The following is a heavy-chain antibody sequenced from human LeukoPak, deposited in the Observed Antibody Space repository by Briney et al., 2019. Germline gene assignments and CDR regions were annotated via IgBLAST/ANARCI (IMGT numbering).Heavy chain of an antibody. CDR2: INHSGST. V-gene: IGHV4-34*01. J-gene: IGHJ4*02. CDR3: ARGQSDTIWD. D-gene: IGHD3-3*01. CDR1: GGSFSGYY. Sequence: PSETLSLTCAVYGGSFSGYYWSWIRQPPGKGLEWIGEINHSGSTNYNPSLKSRVTISVDTSKNQFSLKLSSVTAADTAVYYCARGQSDTIWDWGQGTLVTVSS.